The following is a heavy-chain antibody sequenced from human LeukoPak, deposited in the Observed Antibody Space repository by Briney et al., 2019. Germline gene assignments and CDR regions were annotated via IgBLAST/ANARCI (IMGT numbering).Heavy chain of an antibody. V-gene: IGHV4-59*01. CDR1: GGSISSYY. CDR2: IYYSGST. Sequence: SETLSLTCTVSGGSISSYYWSWIRQPPGKGLEWIGYIYYSGSTNYNPSLKSRVTISVDTSKNQFSLKLSSVTAADTAVYYCASASAPPAGYYMDVWGKGTTVTVSS. CDR3: ASASAPPAGYYMDV. D-gene: IGHD2-2*01. J-gene: IGHJ6*03.